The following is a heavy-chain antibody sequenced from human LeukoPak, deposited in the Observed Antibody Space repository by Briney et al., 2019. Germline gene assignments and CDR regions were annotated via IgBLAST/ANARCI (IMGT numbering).Heavy chain of an antibody. CDR2: IDYNGRT. CDR3: ARGSGWLTDH. J-gene: IGHJ4*02. Sequence: SETLSLTCTVSGGSVTSGTYFLNWIRQAPGKGLEWIGYIDYNGRTNYNPSLKGRVTISVGTSKNQFSLKVNSVTATDTAVYYCARGSGWLTDHWGQGTLVTVSS. D-gene: IGHD6-19*01. V-gene: IGHV4-61*01. CDR1: GGSVTSGTYF.